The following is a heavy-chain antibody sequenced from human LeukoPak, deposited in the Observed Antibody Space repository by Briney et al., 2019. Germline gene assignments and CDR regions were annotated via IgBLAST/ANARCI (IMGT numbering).Heavy chain of an antibody. CDR3: AREGYCGGDCYHSPLDY. CDR2: INPSGGST. V-gene: IGHV1-46*01. CDR1: GYTFTSYY. Sequence: ASVTVSCKASGYTFTSYYMHWVRQAPGQGLEWMGIINPSGGSTSYAQKFQGRVTMTRDTSTSTVYMELSSLRSEDTAVYYCAREGYCGGDCYHSPLDYWGQGTLVTVSS. D-gene: IGHD2-21*02. J-gene: IGHJ4*02.